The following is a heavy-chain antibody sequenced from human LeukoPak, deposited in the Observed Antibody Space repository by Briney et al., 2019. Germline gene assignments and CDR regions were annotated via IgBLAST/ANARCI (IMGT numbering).Heavy chain of an antibody. CDR3: ARDRVVVADDAFSYYYGMDV. CDR1: GFTVSSNY. CDR2: IYSGGST. D-gene: IGHD2-15*01. J-gene: IGHJ6*02. V-gene: IGHV3-53*04. Sequence: GGSLRLSCAASGFTVSSNYMSWVRQAPGKGLEWVSVIYSGGSTYYADSVKGRFTISRHNSKNTLYLQMNSLRAEDTAVYYCARDRVVVADDAFSYYYGMDVWGQGTTVTVSS.